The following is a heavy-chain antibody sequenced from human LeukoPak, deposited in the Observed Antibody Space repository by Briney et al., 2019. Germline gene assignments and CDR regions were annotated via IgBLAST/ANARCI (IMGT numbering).Heavy chain of an antibody. J-gene: IGHJ5*02. D-gene: IGHD3-9*01. CDR2: ISGSGGST. Sequence: GGSLRLSCAASGFTISSYAMSWVRQAPGKGLECVSGISGSGGSTYYADSVKGRFTISRDKSKNTLYLQMNSLRAEDTAVYYCAKVRYFDWLSPFNWFDPWGQGTLVTVS. CDR1: GFTISSYA. CDR3: AKVRYFDWLSPFNWFDP. V-gene: IGHV3-23*01.